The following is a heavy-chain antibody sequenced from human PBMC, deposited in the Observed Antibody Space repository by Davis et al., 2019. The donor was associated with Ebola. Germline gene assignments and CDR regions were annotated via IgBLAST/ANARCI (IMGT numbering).Heavy chain of an antibody. D-gene: IGHD3-3*01. CDR3: AREGGTNYDFWSGPFDY. V-gene: IGHV3-48*04. CDR2: ISSSSTNI. Sequence: GGSLRLSCAASGFRFATYTMNWVRQAPGKGLEWISYISSSSTNIFYADSVKGRFTISRDNAKTSVFLEMNSLRAEDTAVYYCAREGGTNYDFWSGPFDYWGQGTLVTVSS. CDR1: GFRFATYT. J-gene: IGHJ4*02.